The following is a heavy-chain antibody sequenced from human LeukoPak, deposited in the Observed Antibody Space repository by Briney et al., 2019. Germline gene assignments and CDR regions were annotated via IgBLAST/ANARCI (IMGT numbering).Heavy chain of an antibody. Sequence: ASVKVSCKASGYTFTGYYMHWVRQAPGQGLEWMGWINPNSGGTNYAQKFQGRVTMTRDTSISTAYMELSRLRSDDTAVYYCARRGSRSYYDSSGYPFDYWGQGTLVTVSS. CDR2: INPNSGGT. J-gene: IGHJ4*02. V-gene: IGHV1-2*02. CDR3: ARRGSRSYYDSSGYPFDY. CDR1: GYTFTGYY. D-gene: IGHD3-22*01.